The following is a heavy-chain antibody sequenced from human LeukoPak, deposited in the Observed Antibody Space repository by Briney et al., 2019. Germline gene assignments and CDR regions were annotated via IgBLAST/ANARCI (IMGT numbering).Heavy chain of an antibody. D-gene: IGHD6-19*01. J-gene: IGHJ4*02. Sequence: SETLSLTCTVSGGSISSYYWSWIRQPPGKGLEWIGYIYYSGSTNYNPSLKSRVTISVDTSKNQFSLKLSSVTAADTAVYYCAKQIQYSSGWYYFDYWGRGTLVTVSS. CDR3: AKQIQYSSGWYYFDY. V-gene: IGHV4-59*08. CDR1: GGSISSYY. CDR2: IYYSGST.